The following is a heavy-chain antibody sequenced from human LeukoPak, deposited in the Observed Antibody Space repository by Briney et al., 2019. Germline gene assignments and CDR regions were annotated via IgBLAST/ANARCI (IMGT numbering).Heavy chain of an antibody. CDR2: IYYTGST. CDR1: AGSITNYY. CDR3: ARHGGYHSPIDY. D-gene: IGHD3-22*01. J-gene: IGHJ4*02. Sequence: PSETLSLTCTVSAGSITNYYWSWIRQPPGKGREWIGYIYYTGSTNYNPSLKSRVSISVDTSKNQFSLKLSSVTAADTAVYYCARHGGYHSPIDYWGQGTLVTVSS. V-gene: IGHV4-59*08.